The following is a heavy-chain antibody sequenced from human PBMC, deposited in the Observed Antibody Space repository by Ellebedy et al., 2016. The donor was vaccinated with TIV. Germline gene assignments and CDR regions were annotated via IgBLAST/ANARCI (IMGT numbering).Heavy chain of an antibody. CDR3: VRDGAYGDYSPGYYGMDV. CDR1: GFTFTSYW. J-gene: IGHJ6*02. Sequence: GGSLRLSCAASGFTFTSYWMSWVRQAPGKGLEWVANINQDGSRIYYVDSVKGRFTISRDNAKYSVYLRMNTLRVEDTAVYHCVRDGAYGDYSPGYYGMDVWGQGTTVTVSS. CDR2: INQDGSRI. D-gene: IGHD3-22*01. V-gene: IGHV3-7*03.